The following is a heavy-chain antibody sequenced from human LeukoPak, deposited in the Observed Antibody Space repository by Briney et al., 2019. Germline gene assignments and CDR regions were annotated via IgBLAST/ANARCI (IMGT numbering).Heavy chain of an antibody. J-gene: IGHJ4*02. Sequence: LAGGSLRLSCAASGFTFSNYAMSWVHQAPGKGLEWVSAINDSGGSTYYADSVKGRFTISRDNSKNTLYLQMNSLRAEDTAVYYCAKPAISSRGWYYDYWGQGTLVTVSS. V-gene: IGHV3-23*01. CDR3: AKPAISSRGWYYDY. D-gene: IGHD6-19*01. CDR1: GFTFSNYA. CDR2: INDSGGST.